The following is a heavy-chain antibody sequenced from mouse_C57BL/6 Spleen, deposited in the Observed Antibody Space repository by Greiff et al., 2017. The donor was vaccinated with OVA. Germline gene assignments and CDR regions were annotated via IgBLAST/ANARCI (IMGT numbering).Heavy chain of an antibody. Sequence: EVKLVESGGGLVQPGGSLSLSCAASGFTFTDYYMSWVRQPPGKALEWLGFIRNKANGYTTEYSASVKGRFTISRDNSQSILYLQMNALRAEDSAAYYCARYGRSSYGFAYWGQGTLVTVSA. J-gene: IGHJ3*01. CDR1: GFTFTDYY. V-gene: IGHV7-3*01. CDR3: ARYGRSSYGFAY. CDR2: IRNKANGYTT. D-gene: IGHD1-1*01.